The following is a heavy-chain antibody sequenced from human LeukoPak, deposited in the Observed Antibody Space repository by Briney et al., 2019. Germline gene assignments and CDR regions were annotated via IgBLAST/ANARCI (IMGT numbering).Heavy chain of an antibody. V-gene: IGHV4-39*01. CDR3: VTLDGYTWVDY. CDR1: GGSINGNSYF. D-gene: IGHD5-24*01. CDR2: IFYSGST. Sequence: SETLSLTCTVSGGSINGNSYFWGWIRQPPGKGREWIGNIFYSGSTKYSSSLKSRITISVDTSRNQFSLKMTSVTAADAAVYYCVTLDGYTWVDYWGQGTLVTVSS. J-gene: IGHJ4*02.